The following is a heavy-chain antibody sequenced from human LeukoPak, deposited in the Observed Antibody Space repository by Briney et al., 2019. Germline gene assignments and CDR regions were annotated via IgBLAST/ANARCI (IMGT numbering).Heavy chain of an antibody. CDR3: ASGTYYWYFDL. J-gene: IGHJ2*01. D-gene: IGHD1-26*01. CDR1: GDFISSYY. Sequence: SETLSLTCTVSGDFISSYYWSWIRQPPGKGLEWIGYISYSGSTNYNPSLKSRVTISVDTPKSQFYLKLSSVTAADTAVYFCASGTYYWYFDLWGRGTLVTVSS. CDR2: ISYSGST. V-gene: IGHV4-59*01.